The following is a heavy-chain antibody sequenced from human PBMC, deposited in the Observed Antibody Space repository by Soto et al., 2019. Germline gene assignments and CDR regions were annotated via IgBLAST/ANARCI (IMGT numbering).Heavy chain of an antibody. Sequence: QVRLQQRGAGLLKPSETLSLTCAVYGGSFSGYYWNWIRQAPGKGLEWIGEIDHSGSTKYNPSLKSRVTISVDTSKNQFSLNVSSVTAADTAVYYCARDLGLRSAGDLYYYYMDVWGKGTTVTVSS. V-gene: IGHV4-34*01. D-gene: IGHD5-12*01. J-gene: IGHJ6*03. CDR2: IDHSGST. CDR1: GGSFSGYY. CDR3: ARDLGLRSAGDLYYYYMDV.